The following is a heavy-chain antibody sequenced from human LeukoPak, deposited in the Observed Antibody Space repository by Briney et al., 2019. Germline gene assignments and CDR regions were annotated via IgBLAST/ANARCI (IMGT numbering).Heavy chain of an antibody. CDR2: INHSGST. Sequence: SETLSLTCAVYGGSFSGYYWSWIRQPPGKGLEWIGEINHSGSTNYNPSLKSRVTISVDTSKNQFSLKLSSVTAADTAVYYCARANSGCDYWGQGTLVTVSS. V-gene: IGHV4-34*01. J-gene: IGHJ4*02. CDR1: GGSFSGYY. D-gene: IGHD6-19*01. CDR3: ARANSGCDY.